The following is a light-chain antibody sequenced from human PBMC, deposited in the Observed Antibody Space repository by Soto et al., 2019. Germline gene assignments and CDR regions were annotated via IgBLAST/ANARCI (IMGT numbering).Light chain of an antibody. CDR2: TTS. Sequence: DIQMTQSPSSLSASVGDRVTITCRASQYIRTTLNWYHQKPGKAPKLLIYTTSSLQSGVPSRFSGSGSETDFTLTISSLQPEDFATYSCQQSYNTTWTFGQGTKVDIK. CDR1: QYIRTT. J-gene: IGKJ1*01. V-gene: IGKV1-39*01. CDR3: QQSYNTTWT.